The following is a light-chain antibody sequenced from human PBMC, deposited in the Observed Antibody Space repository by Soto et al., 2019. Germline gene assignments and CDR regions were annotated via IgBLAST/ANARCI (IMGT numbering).Light chain of an antibody. V-gene: IGLV2-14*03. Sequence: QSALTQPASVSGSPGQSIAISCSGSTSDVGGYNYVSWYQQYPGKAPKLILYGVSDRPSGVSDRFSGSKSGNTASLIISGHQAEDEAHYYCISYTASTTLFGGGTKLTVL. CDR3: ISYTASTTL. J-gene: IGLJ2*01. CDR1: TSDVGGYNY. CDR2: GVS.